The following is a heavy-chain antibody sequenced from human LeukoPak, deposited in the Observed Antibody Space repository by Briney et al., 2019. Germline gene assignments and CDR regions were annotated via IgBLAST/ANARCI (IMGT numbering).Heavy chain of an antibody. J-gene: IGHJ4*02. CDR2: INPNSGGT. Sequence: ASVKVSCKASGYTFTGYYMHWVRQAPGQGLEWMGWINPNSGGTNYAQMLQGRVTMTRDTSISTAYMELSRLRSDDTAVYYCARGGRITFGGADQLDYWGQGTLVTVSS. D-gene: IGHD3-16*01. V-gene: IGHV1-2*02. CDR1: GYTFTGYY. CDR3: ARGGRITFGGADQLDY.